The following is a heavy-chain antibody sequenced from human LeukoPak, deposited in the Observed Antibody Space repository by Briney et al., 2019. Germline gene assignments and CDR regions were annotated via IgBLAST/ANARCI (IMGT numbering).Heavy chain of an antibody. CDR1: GFTFSTYA. CDR2: ISGSGSIT. V-gene: IGHV3-23*01. J-gene: IGHJ4*02. D-gene: IGHD3-22*01. Sequence: GGSLRLSCEASGFTFSTYAMSWVRQASGKGLEWVSGISGSGSITYYADSVKGRFTISRDNSKNTLFLEMSSLRAEDTAVYYCAKQTRYDSPAGGRGFDYWGQGTLVTVSS. CDR3: AKQTRYDSPAGGRGFDY.